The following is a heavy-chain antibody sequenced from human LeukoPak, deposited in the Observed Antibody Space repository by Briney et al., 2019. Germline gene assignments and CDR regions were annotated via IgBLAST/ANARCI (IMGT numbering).Heavy chain of an antibody. CDR2: MNPNSGNT. D-gene: IGHD2-2*01. CDR1: GYTFTSYD. CDR3: ARGEGGDIVVVPAAGWGMDV. J-gene: IGHJ6*02. Sequence: ASVKVSCKASGYTFTSYDINWVRQATGQGLEWMGWMNPNSGNTGYAQKFQGRVTMTRNTSISTAYMALSSLRSEDTAVYYCARGEGGDIVVVPAAGWGMDVWGQGTTVTVSS. V-gene: IGHV1-8*01.